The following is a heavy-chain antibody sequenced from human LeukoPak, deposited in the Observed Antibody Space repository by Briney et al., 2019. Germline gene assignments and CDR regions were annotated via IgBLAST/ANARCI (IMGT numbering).Heavy chain of an antibody. V-gene: IGHV3-23*01. J-gene: IGHJ6*02. CDR1: GFTFSSYA. CDR3: AKKEQSPFYYYYGMDV. CDR2: ISGSGGST. Sequence: GGSLRLSCAASGFTFSSYAMSWVRQAPGKGLEWVSAISGSGGSTYYADSVKGRFTISRDNSKNTLYLQINSLRAEDTAVYYCAKKEQSPFYYYYGMDVWGQGTTVTVSS. D-gene: IGHD6-19*01.